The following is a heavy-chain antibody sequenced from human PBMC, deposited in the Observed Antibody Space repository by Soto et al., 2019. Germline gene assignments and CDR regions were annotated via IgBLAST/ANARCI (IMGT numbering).Heavy chain of an antibody. D-gene: IGHD3-10*01. V-gene: IGHV4-31*03. CDR3: ATYGSGTYKPTTFDY. J-gene: IGHJ4*02. CDR1: GGSISSGGYY. Sequence: TSETLSLTCTVSGGSISSGGYYWSWIRQHPGKGLEWIGYIYYSGSTYYNPSLKSRVTISVDTSENQFSLKLSSVTAADTAVYYCATYGSGTYKPTTFDYWGQGTLVTVSS. CDR2: IYYSGST.